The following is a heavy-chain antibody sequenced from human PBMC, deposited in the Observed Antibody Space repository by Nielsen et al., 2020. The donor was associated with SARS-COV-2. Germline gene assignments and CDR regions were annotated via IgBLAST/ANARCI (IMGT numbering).Heavy chain of an antibody. CDR3: AKDGGAAAGPWY. Sequence: GESLKISCAASGFTFSSYGMHWVRQAPGKGLEWAAVISYDGSNKYYADSVKGRFTISRDNSKNTLYLQMNSLRAEDTAVYYCAKDGGAAAGPWYWGQGTLVTVSS. D-gene: IGHD6-13*01. CDR1: GFTFSSYG. J-gene: IGHJ4*02. V-gene: IGHV3-30*18. CDR2: ISYDGSNK.